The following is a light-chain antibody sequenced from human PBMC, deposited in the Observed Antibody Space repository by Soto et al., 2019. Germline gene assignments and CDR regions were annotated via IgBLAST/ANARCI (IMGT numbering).Light chain of an antibody. CDR2: DNN. V-gene: IGLV1-51*01. CDR1: SSNIGNNY. Sequence: QSVLTQPPSVSAAPGQKVTISCSGSSSNIGNNYVSWYQQLPGTAPKLLIYDNNKRPSGIPDRFSGSKSGTSATLGITGLQTGDEADDYCGTWDSSLSGVVFGGGTQLTVL. CDR3: GTWDSSLSGVV. J-gene: IGLJ2*01.